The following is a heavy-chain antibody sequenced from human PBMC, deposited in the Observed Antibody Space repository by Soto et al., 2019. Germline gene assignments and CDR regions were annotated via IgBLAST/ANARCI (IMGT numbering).Heavy chain of an antibody. CDR1: GFTFSSYA. D-gene: IGHD2-2*02. Sequence: GGSLRLSCTASGFTFSSYAMHWVRQAPGKGLEWVAVISYDGSNKYYADSVKGRFTISRDNSKNTMYLQMNSLRAEDTAVYFCATYTSLDYWGQGTLVTVSS. V-gene: IGHV3-30-3*01. J-gene: IGHJ4*02. CDR2: ISYDGSNK. CDR3: ATYTSLDY.